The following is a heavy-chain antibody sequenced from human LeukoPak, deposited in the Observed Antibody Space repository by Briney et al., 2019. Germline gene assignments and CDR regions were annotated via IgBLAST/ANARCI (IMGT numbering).Heavy chain of an antibody. J-gene: IGHJ4*02. CDR1: GFTVSSYY. D-gene: IGHD6-13*01. CDR2: IYTGGGR. V-gene: IGHV3-53*01. CDR3: AKDGGSSWYSSRDFDY. Sequence: QPGGSLRLSCAASGFTVSSYYMNWVRQAPGKELEWVSVIYTGGGRYYADSVKGRFTISRDNSKNTLYLQMNSLRAEDTAVYYCAKDGGSSWYSSRDFDYWGQGTLVTVSS.